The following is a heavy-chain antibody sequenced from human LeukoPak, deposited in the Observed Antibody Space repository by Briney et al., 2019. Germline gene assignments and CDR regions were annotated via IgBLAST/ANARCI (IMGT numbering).Heavy chain of an antibody. J-gene: IGHJ4*02. CDR2: IYHSGST. V-gene: IGHV4-38-2*02. CDR3: AREGSGLVITTNTQFDY. Sequence: PSETLSLTCTVSGYSISSGYYWGWIRQPPGKGLEWIGSIYHSGSTYYNPSLKSRVTISVDTSKNQFSLKLSSVTAADTAVYYCAREGSGLVITTNTQFDYWGQGTLVTVSS. D-gene: IGHD3-22*01. CDR1: GYSISSGYY.